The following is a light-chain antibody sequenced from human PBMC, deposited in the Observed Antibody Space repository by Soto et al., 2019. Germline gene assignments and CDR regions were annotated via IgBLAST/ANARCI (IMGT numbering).Light chain of an antibody. Sequence: DIQMTQSPSTLSASVGDRVTITCRASQSISSWLAWYQQKPGKAPKLLSFDASSLESGTTSRFSGRRSGTQFTLTINGLQPDDFATYYCQQYDNYKPLTFGGGTKVDIK. CDR3: QQYDNYKPLT. CDR2: DAS. J-gene: IGKJ4*01. CDR1: QSISSW. V-gene: IGKV1-5*01.